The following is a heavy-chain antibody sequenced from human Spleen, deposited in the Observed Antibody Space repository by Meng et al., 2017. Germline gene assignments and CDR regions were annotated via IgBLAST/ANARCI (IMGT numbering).Heavy chain of an antibody. CDR2: INPSGGST. D-gene: IGHD2-21*02. Sequence: ASVKVSCKASGYTFTSYYMHWVRQAPGQGLEWMGIINPSGGSTSYAQKFQGRVTMTRDTSTSTVYMELSSLRSEDTAVYYCARVAAYCGGDCYSYFQHWGQGTLVTVSS. CDR1: GYTFTSYY. J-gene: IGHJ1*01. V-gene: IGHV1-46*01. CDR3: ARVAAYCGGDCYSYFQH.